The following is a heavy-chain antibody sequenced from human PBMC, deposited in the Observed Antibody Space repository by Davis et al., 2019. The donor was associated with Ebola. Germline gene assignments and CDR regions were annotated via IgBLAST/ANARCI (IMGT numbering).Heavy chain of an antibody. CDR3: ARAGSQSGSHYALDF. J-gene: IGHJ4*02. V-gene: IGHV3-30*03. CDR1: GFIFKDYA. Sequence: GGSLRLSCAASGFIFKDYAMYWVRQAPGKGLEYVASYDGGDIFYADPVQGRFTISRDNSENTLYLQMRSLRVEDTAVYYCARAGSQSGSHYALDFWGQGTLVAVSS. D-gene: IGHD1-26*01. CDR2: YDGGDI.